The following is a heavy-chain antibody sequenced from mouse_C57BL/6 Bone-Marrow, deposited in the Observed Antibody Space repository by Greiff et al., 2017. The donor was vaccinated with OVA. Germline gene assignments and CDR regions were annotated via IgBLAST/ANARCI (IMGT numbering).Heavy chain of an antibody. J-gene: IGHJ1*03. CDR3: AKREDYHVYFDV. CDR1: GFSLTSYG. D-gene: IGHD1-1*01. Sequence: QVQLKESGPGLVQPSQSLSITCTVSGFSLTSYGVHWVRQSPGKGLEWLGVIWRGGSTDYNAAFMSRLRLTKDNSKSQVFFKMNSLQADDTAIYYCAKREDYHVYFDVWGTGTTVTVSS. V-gene: IGHV2-5*01. CDR2: IWRGGST.